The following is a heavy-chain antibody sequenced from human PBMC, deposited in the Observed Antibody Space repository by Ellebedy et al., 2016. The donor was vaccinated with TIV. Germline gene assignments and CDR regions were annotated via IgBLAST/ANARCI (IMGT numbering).Heavy chain of an antibody. J-gene: IGHJ4*02. Sequence: GESLKISCAASGFTFSSYAMSWVRQAPGKGLEWVSAISGSGGGTYYADSVKGRFTISRDNSKNTLYLQMNSLRAEETAVYYCAKDVRAVAAYFDYWGQGTLVTVSS. V-gene: IGHV3-23*01. CDR2: ISGSGGGT. CDR3: AKDVRAVAAYFDY. CDR1: GFTFSSYA. D-gene: IGHD6-19*01.